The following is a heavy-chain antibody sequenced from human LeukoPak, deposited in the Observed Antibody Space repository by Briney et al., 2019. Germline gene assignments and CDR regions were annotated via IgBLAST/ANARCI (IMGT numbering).Heavy chain of an antibody. CDR3: ARARKDYYDSSGYRFDP. CDR2: IYTSGST. D-gene: IGHD3-22*01. J-gene: IGHJ5*02. Sequence: PSETLSLTCTVSGGSISSGSYYWSWIRQPAGKGLEWIGRIYTSGSTNYNPSLKSRVTISVDTSKNQFSLKLSSVTAADTAVYYCARARKDYYDSSGYRFDPWGQGTLVTVSS. V-gene: IGHV4-61*02. CDR1: GGSISSGSYY.